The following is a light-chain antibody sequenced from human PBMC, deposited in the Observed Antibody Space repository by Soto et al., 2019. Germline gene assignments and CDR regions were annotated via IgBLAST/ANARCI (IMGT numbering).Light chain of an antibody. CDR3: KSYAGSNTYV. CDR2: EVV. V-gene: IGLV2-8*01. Sequence: QSVLTQPPSASGSPGQSVTISCTGTEXDIGVYDFVSWYQHHPGKAPRLIIYEVVQRPSGVPDRFSGSKSGNTASLTVSGLQAADEADYFCKSYAGSNTYVFGSGTKVTVL. CDR1: EXDIGVYDF. J-gene: IGLJ1*01.